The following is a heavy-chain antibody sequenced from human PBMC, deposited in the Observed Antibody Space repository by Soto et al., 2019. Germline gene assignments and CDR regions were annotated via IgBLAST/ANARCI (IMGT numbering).Heavy chain of an antibody. CDR3: AREGITGTQSYCTNGVCPRSAFDI. CDR2: ISSSGSTI. Sequence: PGGSLRLSCAASGFTFSSYAMSWVRQAPGKGLEWVSYISSSGSTIYYADSVKGRFTISRDNAKNSLYLQMNSLRAEDTAVYYCAREGITGTQSYCTNGVCPRSAFDIWGQGTMVTVSS. J-gene: IGHJ3*02. CDR1: GFTFSSYA. D-gene: IGHD2-8*01. V-gene: IGHV3-48*04.